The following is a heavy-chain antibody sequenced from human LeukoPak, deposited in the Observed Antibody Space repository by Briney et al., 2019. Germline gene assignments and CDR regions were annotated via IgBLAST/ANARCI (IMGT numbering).Heavy chain of an antibody. Sequence: KPGGSLRLFCAASGFTFSSYTMNWVRQAPGKGLEWVSSISSSSSYIYYADSVKGRFTISRDNAKNSLYLQMNSLRAEDTAVYYCARDTYDTLTGYYKWAFDIWGQGTMVTVSS. CDR1: GFTFSSYT. V-gene: IGHV3-21*06. J-gene: IGHJ3*02. CDR3: ARDTYDTLTGYYKWAFDI. CDR2: ISSSSSYI. D-gene: IGHD3-9*01.